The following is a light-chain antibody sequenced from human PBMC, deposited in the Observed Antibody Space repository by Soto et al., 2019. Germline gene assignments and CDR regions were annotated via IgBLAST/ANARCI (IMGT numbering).Light chain of an antibody. CDR1: QSISNW. V-gene: IGKV1-5*03. J-gene: IGKJ3*01. CDR3: QQYGSYPFT. CDR2: MAS. Sequence: DIQMTQSPSTLSASVGDRVTITCRASQSISNWLAWYQQKPGKAPKLLVYMASTLEGGVPSRFSGSASGTEFTLTISGLQPDDFATYFCQQYGSYPFTFGPGTKVDIK.